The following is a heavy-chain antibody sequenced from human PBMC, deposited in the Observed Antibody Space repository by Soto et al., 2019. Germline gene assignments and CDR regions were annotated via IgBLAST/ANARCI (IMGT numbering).Heavy chain of an antibody. CDR3: AREITGYDILTGYFDY. CDR2: IYHSGST. J-gene: IGHJ4*02. CDR1: GGSISSSNW. D-gene: IGHD3-9*01. V-gene: IGHV4-4*02. Sequence: SETLSLTCAVSGGSISSSNWWSWVRQPPGKGLEWIGEIYHSGSTNYNPSLKSRVTISVDKSKNQFSLKLSSVTAADTAVYYCAREITGYDILTGYFDYWGQGTLVTVSS.